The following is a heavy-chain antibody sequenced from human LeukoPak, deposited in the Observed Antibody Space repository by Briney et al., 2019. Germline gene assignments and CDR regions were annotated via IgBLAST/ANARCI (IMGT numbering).Heavy chain of an antibody. CDR2: INSNGGTT. J-gene: IGHJ3*02. CDR1: GFTFSSYA. Sequence: GGSLRLSCAASGFTFSSYAMHWVRQAPGKGLEYVSLINSNGGTTYYADSLKGRFTISRDNSKNTVYLQMGSLRPEDMAVYYCARAQRQNDAFDIWGQGTMVTVSS. CDR3: ARAQRQNDAFDI. V-gene: IGHV3-64*02. D-gene: IGHD1-1*01.